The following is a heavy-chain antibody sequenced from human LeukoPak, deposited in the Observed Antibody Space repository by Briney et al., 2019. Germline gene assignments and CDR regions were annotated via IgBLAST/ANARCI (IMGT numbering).Heavy chain of an antibody. Sequence: SETLSLTCAVYGGSFSGYYWSWIRQPPGKGLEWIGEINHSGSTNYNPSLKSRVSISVDTSKNQFSLKLSSVTAADTAVYYCARVGSGLGVRYYYGSGSYSQHGRPFDYWGQGTLVTVSS. J-gene: IGHJ4*02. CDR1: GGSFSGYY. V-gene: IGHV4-34*01. D-gene: IGHD3-10*01. CDR3: ARVGSGLGVRYYYGSGSYSQHGRPFDY. CDR2: INHSGST.